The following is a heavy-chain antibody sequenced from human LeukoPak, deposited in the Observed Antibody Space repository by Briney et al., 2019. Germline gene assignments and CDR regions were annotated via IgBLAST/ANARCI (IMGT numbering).Heavy chain of an antibody. J-gene: IGHJ4*02. D-gene: IGHD3-10*01. CDR2: ISGSGGST. CDR3: AKGHYYGSGSLDY. CDR1: GFTFSNYA. Sequence: PGGSLRLSCAASGFTFSNYAMSWVRQAPGKGLEWLSTISGSGGSTYYADSVKGRFTISRDNSKNTLYVQMNSLRAEDTAVYYCAKGHYYGSGSLDYWGQGTLVTVSS. V-gene: IGHV3-23*01.